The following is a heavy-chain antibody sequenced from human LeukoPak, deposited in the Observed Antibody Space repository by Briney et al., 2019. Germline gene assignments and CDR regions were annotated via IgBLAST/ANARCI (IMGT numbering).Heavy chain of an antibody. CDR3: ARGVRGSQKLDY. CDR1: GYVFSSFG. Sequence: ASVKISCKASGYVFSSFGVCWVRQAPGQGLEWMGWSGAYIGNTNYAQKFQGRLTMTTDASMSIAYMELRSLRSDDTAVYYCARGVRGSQKLDYWGQETLVTVSS. CDR2: SGAYIGNT. V-gene: IGHV1-18*01. J-gene: IGHJ4*02. D-gene: IGHD1-26*01.